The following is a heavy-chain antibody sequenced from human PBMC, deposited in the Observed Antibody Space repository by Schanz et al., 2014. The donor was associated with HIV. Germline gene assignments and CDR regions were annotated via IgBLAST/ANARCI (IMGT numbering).Heavy chain of an antibody. Sequence: EIQLLESGGGLVQPGGSLRLSCAASGFTFSTYAMAWVRQAPGKGLEWVSTVSSSGGSTYSADSVKGRFTISRDNSKNTLYLQMNSLRAEDTAVYYCARSPSYGMDVWGQGTTVTVSS. CDR2: VSSSGGST. CDR3: ARSPSYGMDV. CDR1: GFTFSTYA. J-gene: IGHJ6*02. V-gene: IGHV3-23*01.